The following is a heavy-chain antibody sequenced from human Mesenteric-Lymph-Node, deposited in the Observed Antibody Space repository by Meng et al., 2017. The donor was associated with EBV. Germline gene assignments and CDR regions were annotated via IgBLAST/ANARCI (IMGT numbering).Heavy chain of an antibody. CDR3: AFRPTYYYDSSGYYYSQ. Sequence: QVQLVQSGAEVKKPGASGKVSCKVSGYTLTEPSMHWVRQAPGKGLEWMGGFDPEDGETIYAQKFQGRVTMTEDPATDTAYMELSSLRSEDTAVYYCAFRPTYYYDSSGYYYSQWGQGTLVTVSS. V-gene: IGHV1-24*01. J-gene: IGHJ4*02. CDR1: GYTLTEPS. D-gene: IGHD3-22*01. CDR2: FDPEDGET.